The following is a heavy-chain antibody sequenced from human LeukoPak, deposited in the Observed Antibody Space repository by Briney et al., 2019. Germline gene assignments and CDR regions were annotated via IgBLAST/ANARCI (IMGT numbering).Heavy chain of an antibody. CDR2: IYYSGST. D-gene: IGHD3-10*01. V-gene: IGHV4-59*01. CDR1: GGSISSYY. J-gene: IGHJ3*02. Sequence: SETLSLTCTVSGGSISSYYWSWIRQPPGKGLEWIGYIYYSGSTNYNPSLKSRVTISVDTSRNQFSLKLSSVTAADTAVYYCARDSPRITMVRGVRAFDIWGQGTMVTVSS. CDR3: ARDSPRITMVRGVRAFDI.